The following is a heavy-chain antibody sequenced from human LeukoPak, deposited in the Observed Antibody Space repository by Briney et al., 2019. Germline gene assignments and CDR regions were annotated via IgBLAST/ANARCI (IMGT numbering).Heavy chain of an antibody. CDR3: AKEVSRAHDAFDI. V-gene: IGHV3-53*01. J-gene: IGHJ3*02. CDR2: IYSGGST. Sequence: GGSLRLSCAASGFTVSSNYMSWVRQAPGKGLEWVSVIYSGGSTYYADSVKGRFTISRDNSKNTLYLQMNSLRAEDTAVYYCAKEVSRAHDAFDIWGQGTMVTVSS. CDR1: GFTVSSNY.